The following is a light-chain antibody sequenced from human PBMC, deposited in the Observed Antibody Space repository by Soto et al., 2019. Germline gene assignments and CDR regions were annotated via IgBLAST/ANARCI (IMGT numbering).Light chain of an antibody. V-gene: IGLV1-47*02. CDR2: TNN. CDR3: AAWDDSLSGYV. J-gene: IGLJ1*01. Sequence: QSVLTQPPSVSGAPGQRVTISCTGSNSNIGADYGVHWYQQLPGTAPKLLIYTNNQRPSGVPDRFSGSKSGTSASLAISGLRSEDEADYYCAAWDDSLSGYVFGTGTKLTVL. CDR1: NSNIGADY.